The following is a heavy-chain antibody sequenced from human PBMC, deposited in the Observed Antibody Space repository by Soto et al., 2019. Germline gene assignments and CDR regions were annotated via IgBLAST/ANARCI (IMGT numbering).Heavy chain of an antibody. CDR2: INYSGST. V-gene: IGHV4-59*08. D-gene: IGHD2-15*01. J-gene: IGHJ5*02. CDR1: GGSISSYS. Sequence: LSLTCTVSGGSISSYSWSWIRQPPGKGLEWIGHINYSGSTNYNPSLKSRVTISVDMSKNQFSLKLSSVTAADTAVYYCARGIGYCSGGSCYRWFDPWGQGTLVTVSS. CDR3: ARGIGYCSGGSCYRWFDP.